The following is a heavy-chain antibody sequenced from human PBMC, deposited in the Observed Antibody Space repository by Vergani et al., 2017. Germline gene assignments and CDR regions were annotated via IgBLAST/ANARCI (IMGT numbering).Heavy chain of an antibody. CDR3: AKTGGSGSYGINYYDYYMDV. D-gene: IGHD3-10*01. J-gene: IGHJ6*03. CDR1: GFTFSSYA. CDR2: ISGSGGST. Sequence: EVQLLESGGGLVQPGGSLRLSCAASGFTFSSYAMSWVRQAPGKGLEWVSAISGSGGSTYYADSVKGRFTIARDNSKNTLYLQMNSLRAEDAAVYYCAKTGGSGSYGINYYDYYMDVWGKGTTVTVSS. V-gene: IGHV3-23*01.